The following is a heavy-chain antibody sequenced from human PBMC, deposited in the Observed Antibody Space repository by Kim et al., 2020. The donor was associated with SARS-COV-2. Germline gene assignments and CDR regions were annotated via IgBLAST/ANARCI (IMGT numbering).Heavy chain of an antibody. CDR3: ARSNIVGFDL. D-gene: IGHD2-21*01. V-gene: IGHV3-48*02. CDR2: IISSGSTI. CDR1: GFTFSSYA. Sequence: GGSLRLSCAASGFTFSSYAMNWARQAPGKGLEWVSYIISSGSTIQYADSVKGRFTVSRDNAKNSLYLQMNSLRDEDTAVYYCARSNIVGFDLWGRGTLVTLST. J-gene: IGHJ2*01.